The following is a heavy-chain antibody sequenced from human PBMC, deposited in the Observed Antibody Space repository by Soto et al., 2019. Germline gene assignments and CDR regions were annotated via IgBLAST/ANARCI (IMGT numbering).Heavy chain of an antibody. CDR2: IYYGGST. J-gene: IGHJ6*02. Sequence: WTWIRQHPGKGLEWIGYIYYGGSTYYNPSLKSRVTISVDTSKKQFSLKLSSVTAADTAVYYCTRDYYFGSGYYYGMDVWGPGTTVTVSS. V-gene: IGHV4-31*02. D-gene: IGHD3-10*01. CDR3: TRDYYFGSGYYYGMDV.